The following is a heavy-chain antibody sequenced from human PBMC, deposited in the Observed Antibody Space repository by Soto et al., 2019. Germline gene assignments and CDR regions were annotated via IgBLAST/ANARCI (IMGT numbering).Heavy chain of an antibody. J-gene: IGHJ4*02. CDR3: VRTSSY. V-gene: IGHV3-53*01. Sequence: VQLVASGGGLIQPGGSLRLSCAASGFAVNSDYMSWVRQAPGKGLEWVSVIFGGGATKYSDSVKGRFTISRDNSKNTVFLQMNSLRAEDTAVYYCVRTSSYWGQGTRVIVSS. CDR1: GFAVNSDY. CDR2: IFGGGAT. D-gene: IGHD2-2*01.